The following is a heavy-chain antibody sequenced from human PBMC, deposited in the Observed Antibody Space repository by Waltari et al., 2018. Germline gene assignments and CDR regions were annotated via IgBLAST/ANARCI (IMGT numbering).Heavy chain of an antibody. CDR3: VRVDNNGLEPFDY. V-gene: IGHV3-74*01. CDR2: INGDGSRM. CDR1: GFTPSNYW. Sequence: EVQLVESGGDLVQPGGSLRLSCAASGFTPSNYWIHGVRQAPGKGLVGVSCINGDGSRMTYADSVKGRFTLSRDNAKSTVYLQMSSLRAEDTALYYCVRVDNNGLEPFDYWGQGTLVTVSS. J-gene: IGHJ4*02. D-gene: IGHD1-1*01.